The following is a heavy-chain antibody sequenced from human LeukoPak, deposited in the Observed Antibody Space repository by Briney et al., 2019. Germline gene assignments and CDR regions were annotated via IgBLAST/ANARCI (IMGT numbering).Heavy chain of an antibody. CDR2: INPNSGGT. D-gene: IGHD2-2*02. CDR1: GYTFIGDY. J-gene: IGHJ5*02. V-gene: IGHV1-2*02. Sequence: ASVKVSCKASGYTFIGDYMCWVRQAPGQGLEWMGWINPNSGGTNYAQKFQGRGTLTRDTSTSTAYMELSRLRSDDTDVYYCARGAGYCISTSCYNVIDPWGQGTLVTVSS. CDR3: ARGAGYCISTSCYNVIDP.